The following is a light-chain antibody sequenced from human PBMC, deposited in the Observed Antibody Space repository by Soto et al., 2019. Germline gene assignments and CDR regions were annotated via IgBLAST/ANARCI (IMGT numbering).Light chain of an antibody. CDR3: QHYVSPPIT. CDR1: QSISDT. Sequence: EIVMTQSPATLSVSPGGRATLSCRASQSISDTLAWYQQKPGQAPRLLIYGASSRATGISDRFSGSGSGTDFTLTISRLEPEDFAVYYCQHYVSPPITFGQGTRLEN. V-gene: IGKV3-20*01. CDR2: GAS. J-gene: IGKJ5*01.